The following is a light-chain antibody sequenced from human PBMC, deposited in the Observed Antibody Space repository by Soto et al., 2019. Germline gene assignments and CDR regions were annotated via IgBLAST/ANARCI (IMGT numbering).Light chain of an antibody. CDR3: QQYTHWYT. CDR1: QSVSSN. Sequence: EIVMTQSPATLSVSPGERATLSCRASQSVSSNLAWFQQRPGQAPRLLMYGVSTRAAGVPARFSGGGSGTEFTLTISSLQPEDFAVYYCQQYTHWYTFGQGTKLEIK. J-gene: IGKJ2*01. V-gene: IGKV3-15*01. CDR2: GVS.